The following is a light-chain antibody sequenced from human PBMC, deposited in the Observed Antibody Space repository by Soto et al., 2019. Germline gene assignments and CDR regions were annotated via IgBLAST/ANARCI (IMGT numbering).Light chain of an antibody. J-gene: IGLJ3*02. Sequence: QSVLTQPPSVSAAPGQKVTISCSENSSNIGNNYVSWYQQFPGTAPILLIYDNNKRPSGIPDRFSGSKSGTSATLGITGLQTGDEADYYCGTWYNSLRVSVFGGGTKLTVL. CDR3: GTWYNSLRVSV. CDR2: DNN. CDR1: SSNIGNNY. V-gene: IGLV1-51*01.